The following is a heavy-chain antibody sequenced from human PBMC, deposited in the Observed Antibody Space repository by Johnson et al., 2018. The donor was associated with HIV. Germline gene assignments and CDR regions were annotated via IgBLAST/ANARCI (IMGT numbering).Heavy chain of an antibody. Sequence: QVQLVESGGGVVQPGRSLRLSCVVSGFTYSSYAMHWVRQAPGKGLEWVAVVSYDGGNKYYADSVKGRFTISRDNSKNTLYLQMNSLRAEDTAVYYCAKTYSSSWYAFDIWGQGTMVTVSS. D-gene: IGHD6-13*01. CDR2: VSYDGGNK. V-gene: IGHV3-30-3*02. CDR3: AKTYSSSWYAFDI. CDR1: GFTYSSYA. J-gene: IGHJ3*02.